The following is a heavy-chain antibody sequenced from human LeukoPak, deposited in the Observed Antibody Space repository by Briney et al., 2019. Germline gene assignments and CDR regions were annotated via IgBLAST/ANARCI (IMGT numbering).Heavy chain of an antibody. Sequence: GGSLRLSCAASGFTFDDYTMHWVRQAPGKGLEWVSGISWNSDRRHYGDSVKGRLTISRDNAKNSLYLQIYSLRTEDTALYYCAKGGVSDIFVPDRFDPWAREPWSPSP. CDR3: AKGGVSDIFVPDRFDP. J-gene: IGHJ5*02. D-gene: IGHD2-8*01. CDR2: ISWNSDRR. V-gene: IGHV3-9*01. CDR1: GFTFDDYT.